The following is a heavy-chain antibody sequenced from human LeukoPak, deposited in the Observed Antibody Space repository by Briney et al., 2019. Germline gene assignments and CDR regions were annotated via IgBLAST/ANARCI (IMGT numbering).Heavy chain of an antibody. CDR2: INPNSGGT. D-gene: IGHD3-10*01. V-gene: IGHV1-2*02. CDR3: ASEGTMVRGVIYR. Sequence: ASVKVSCKASGYTFTGYYMHWVRQTPGQGLEWMGWINPNSGGTNYAQKFQGRVTMTRDTSISTAYMELSRLRSDDTAVYYCASEGTMVRGVIYRWGQGTLVTVSS. CDR1: GYTFTGYY. J-gene: IGHJ4*02.